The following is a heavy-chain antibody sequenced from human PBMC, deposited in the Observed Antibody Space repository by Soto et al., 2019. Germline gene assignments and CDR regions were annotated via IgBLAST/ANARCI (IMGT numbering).Heavy chain of an antibody. CDR1: GFTFSSYS. CDR2: ISSSSSYI. D-gene: IGHD6-13*01. Sequence: GGSLKLSCAASGFTFSSYSMNWVRQAPGKGLEWVSSISSSSSYIYYADSVKGRFTISRDNAKNSLYLQMNSLKAEDMAVYYCARGVWSSSWPGYGAFDIWGQGTMVTVSS. J-gene: IGHJ3*02. CDR3: ARGVWSSSWPGYGAFDI. V-gene: IGHV3-21*01.